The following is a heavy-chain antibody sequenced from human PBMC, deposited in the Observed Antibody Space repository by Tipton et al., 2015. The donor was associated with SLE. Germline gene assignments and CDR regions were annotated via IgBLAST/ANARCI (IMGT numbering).Heavy chain of an antibody. J-gene: IGHJ6*02. CDR2: IYYSGST. V-gene: IGHV4-59*01. CDR1: GGSISSYY. Sequence: TLSLTCTVSGGSISSYYWSWIRQPPGKGLEWIGYIYYSGSTNYNPSLKSRVTISVDTSKNQFSLKLSSVTAADTAVYYCARDTLQEVYYGMGVWGQGTTVTVSS. CDR3: ARDTLQEVYYGMGV.